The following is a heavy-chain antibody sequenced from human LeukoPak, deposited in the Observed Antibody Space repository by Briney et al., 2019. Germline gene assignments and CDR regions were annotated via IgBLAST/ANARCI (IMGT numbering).Heavy chain of an antibody. Sequence: SETLSLTCTVSGGSISTYYWSWIRQPAGKGLELIGRIYTSGSTNYNPSLKSRVTMSVDTSKNQFSLKLSSVTAADTAVYYCARLGSSSLDYYYYYMDVWGKGTTVTVSS. D-gene: IGHD6-6*01. V-gene: IGHV4-4*07. CDR3: ARLGSSSLDYYYYYMDV. J-gene: IGHJ6*03. CDR2: IYTSGST. CDR1: GGSISTYY.